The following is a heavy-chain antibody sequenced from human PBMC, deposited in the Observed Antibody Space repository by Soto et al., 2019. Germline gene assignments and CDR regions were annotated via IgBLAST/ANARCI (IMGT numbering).Heavy chain of an antibody. CDR2: INWNGGST. CDR1: GFTFDDYG. CDR3: ARLYSSGWYGPGRD. Sequence: EVQLVESGGGVVRPGGSLRLSCAASGFTFDDYGMSWVRQAPGKGLEWVSGINWNGGSTGYADSVKGRFTISRDNAKNSLSLQMNSLRAEDRALYYCARLYSSGWYGPGRDWGQGTLVTVSS. J-gene: IGHJ4*02. V-gene: IGHV3-20*04. D-gene: IGHD6-19*01.